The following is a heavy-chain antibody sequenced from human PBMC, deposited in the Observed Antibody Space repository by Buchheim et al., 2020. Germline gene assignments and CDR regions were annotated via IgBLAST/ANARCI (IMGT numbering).Heavy chain of an antibody. J-gene: IGHJ1*01. Sequence: EVQLVESGGGLVQPGGSLRLSCEVSGFTFSNYWMSWVRQAPGKGLEWVANIKMDASEGYYVDSVKGRFTISRDNAKNSLYLQMNRLRDEDTAVYYCARGSSPDSYAEYFRHWGQGTL. CDR1: GFTFSNYW. V-gene: IGHV3-7*01. D-gene: IGHD2-21*02. CDR3: ARGSSPDSYAEYFRH. CDR2: IKMDASEG.